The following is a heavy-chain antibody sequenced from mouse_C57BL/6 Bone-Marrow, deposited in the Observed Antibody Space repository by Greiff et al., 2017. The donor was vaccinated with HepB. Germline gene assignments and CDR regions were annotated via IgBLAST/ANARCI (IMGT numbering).Heavy chain of an antibody. D-gene: IGHD1-1*01. CDR2: IDPANGNT. V-gene: IGHV14-3*01. Sequence: VQLKESVAELVRPGASVKLSCTASGFNIQNTYMHWVKPRPEQGLEWIGRIDPANGNTKYAPKFQGKATITADTSSNTAYLQLSSLTSEDTAIYYCARRGTVVAHWYFDVWGTGTTVTVSS. CDR3: ARRGTVVAHWYFDV. CDR1: GFNIQNTY. J-gene: IGHJ1*03.